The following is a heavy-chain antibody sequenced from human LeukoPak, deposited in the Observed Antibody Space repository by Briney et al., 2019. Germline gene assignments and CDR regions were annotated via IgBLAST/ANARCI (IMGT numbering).Heavy chain of an antibody. CDR3: ARGLFGRGYCSGGSCYAIGY. V-gene: IGHV1-69*13. CDR1: GGTFSSYA. CDR2: IIPIFGTA. Sequence: GASVKVSCKASGGTFSSYAISWVRQAPGQGLEWMGGIIPIFGTANYAQKFQGRVTITADESTSTAYMELSSLRSEDTAVYYCARGLFGRGYCSGGSCYAIGYWGQGTLVTASS. J-gene: IGHJ4*02. D-gene: IGHD2-15*01.